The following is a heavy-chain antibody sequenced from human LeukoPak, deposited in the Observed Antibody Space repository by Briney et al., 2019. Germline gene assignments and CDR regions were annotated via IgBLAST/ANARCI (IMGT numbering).Heavy chain of an antibody. CDR2: ISGSGGST. CDR3: AKNTEYSSSSWFDP. Sequence: GGPLRLSCAASGFTFSSYAMSWVRQAPGKGLEWVSAISGSGGSTYYADSVKGRFTISRDNSKNTLYLQMNSLRAEDTAVYYCAKNTEYSSSSWFDPWGQGTLVTVSS. D-gene: IGHD6-6*01. J-gene: IGHJ5*02. V-gene: IGHV3-23*01. CDR1: GFTFSSYA.